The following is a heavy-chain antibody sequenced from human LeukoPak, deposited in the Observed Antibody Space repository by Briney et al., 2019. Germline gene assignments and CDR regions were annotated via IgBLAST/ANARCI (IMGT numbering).Heavy chain of an antibody. CDR1: GFTFRTYG. CDR2: INHSGST. D-gene: IGHD6-13*01. CDR3: ARDGSSWYRSIDY. Sequence: GSLRLSCAASGFTFRTYGMNWVRQPPGKGLEWIGEINHSGSTNYNPSLKSRVTISVDTSKNQFSLKLSSVTAADTAVYYCARDGSSWYRSIDYWGQGTLVTVSS. J-gene: IGHJ4*02. V-gene: IGHV4-34*01.